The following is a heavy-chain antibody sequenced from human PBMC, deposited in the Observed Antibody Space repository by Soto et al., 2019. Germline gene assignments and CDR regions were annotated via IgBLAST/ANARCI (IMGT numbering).Heavy chain of an antibody. V-gene: IGHV3-23*01. D-gene: IGHD2-15*01. J-gene: IGHJ6*02. CDR1: GFTFSNYA. Sequence: GGSLRLSCAASGFTFSNYAMSWVRQAPGKGLEWVSTISGSGVITYYADSVRGRFAISRDNSKNTLYVQMNSLRAEDTAVYYCAKPLRYCSGGSCYSQHYYDMDVWGQGTTVTVSS. CDR3: AKPLRYCSGGSCYSQHYYDMDV. CDR2: ISGSGVIT.